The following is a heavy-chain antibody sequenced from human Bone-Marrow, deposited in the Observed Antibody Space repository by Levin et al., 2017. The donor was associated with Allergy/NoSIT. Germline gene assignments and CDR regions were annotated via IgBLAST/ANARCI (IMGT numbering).Heavy chain of an antibody. CDR2: IIPILGIA. D-gene: IGHD6-6*01. CDR1: GGTFSSYT. J-gene: IGHJ6*02. V-gene: IGHV1-69*04. CDR3: ARDSPPFEYSSSGDYYGMDV. Sequence: SVKVSCKASGGTFSSYTISWVRQAPGQGLEWMGRIIPILGIANYAQKFQGRVTITADKSTSTAYMELSSLRSEDTAVYYCARDSPPFEYSSSGDYYGMDVWGQGTTVTVSS.